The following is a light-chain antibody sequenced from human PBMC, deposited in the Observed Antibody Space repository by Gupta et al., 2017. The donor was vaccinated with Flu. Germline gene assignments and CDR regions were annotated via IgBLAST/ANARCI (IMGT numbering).Light chain of an antibody. CDR1: QGVNGY. Sequence: PSLLSAATGDRVTISCRMSQGVNGYLAWYQQKPGKAPALLIYGASTLQSGVLSRFSGSGSGRDFTLTISSLQSEDFATYYCQQDYSSPWTFGQGTKVEIK. CDR2: GAS. V-gene: IGKV1D-8*01. CDR3: QQDYSSPWT. J-gene: IGKJ1*01.